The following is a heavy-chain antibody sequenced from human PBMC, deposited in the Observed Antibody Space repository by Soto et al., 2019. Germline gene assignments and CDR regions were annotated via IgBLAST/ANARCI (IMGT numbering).Heavy chain of an antibody. D-gene: IGHD1-1*01. Sequence: PGGSLRLSCAASGFTFSMYWMHWVRQVPGKGPEWVSRINDDGISTNYADSVKGRFTISRDNAKNTLYLQMNALRVEDTGVYYCTRGTRPTSTGTGAFWSQGTLVTVYS. CDR1: GFTFSMYW. J-gene: IGHJ4*02. V-gene: IGHV3-74*01. CDR2: INDDGIST. CDR3: TRGTRPTSTGTGAF.